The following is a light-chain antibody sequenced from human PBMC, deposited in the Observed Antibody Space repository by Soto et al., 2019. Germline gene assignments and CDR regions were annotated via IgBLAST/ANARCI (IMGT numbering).Light chain of an antibody. CDR3: QQYNNWPRAT. CDR2: RAS. V-gene: IGKV3-15*01. CDR1: QSINSN. Sequence: IVMTQSPATLSVSLGERATLSCRASQSINSNLAWYQQKPGQAPRLLMFRASIRAAGFPARFSGSGSGTEFNITISSLQSDDSVVYYCQQYNNWPRATFGGGTKLDIK. J-gene: IGKJ4*01.